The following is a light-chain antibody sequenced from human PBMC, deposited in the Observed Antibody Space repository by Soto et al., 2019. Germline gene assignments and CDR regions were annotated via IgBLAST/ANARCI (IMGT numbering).Light chain of an antibody. CDR3: QFYDSSLSGYV. CDR1: SSNIGAGYD. V-gene: IGLV1-40*01. Sequence: VLTQPPSVSGAPGQRVTISCTGSSSNIGAGYDVHWYQQLPGTAPKLLIYGNSNRPSGVPDRFSGSKSGTSASLAITGLQADDEADYYCQFYDSSLSGYVFGTGTKVTVL. CDR2: GNS. J-gene: IGLJ1*01.